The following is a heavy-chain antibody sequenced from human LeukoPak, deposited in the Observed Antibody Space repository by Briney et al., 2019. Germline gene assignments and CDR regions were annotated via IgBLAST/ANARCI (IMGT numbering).Heavy chain of an antibody. CDR2: IYASGST. J-gene: IGHJ5*02. D-gene: IGHD3-22*01. CDR1: GGSISSYY. V-gene: IGHV4-4*07. Sequence: SETLSLTCTVSGGSISSYYWSWIRQPAGRGLEWIGRIYASGSTNYNPSLKSRVTMSVGTSNNQFSLKLSSVPAADTAMYYCARLRYYYESTDYYSWGAFDPWGQGTMVTVSS. CDR3: ARLRYYYESTDYYSWGAFDP.